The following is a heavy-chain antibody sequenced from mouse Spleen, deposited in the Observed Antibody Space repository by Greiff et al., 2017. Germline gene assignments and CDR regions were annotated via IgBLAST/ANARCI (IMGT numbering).Heavy chain of an antibody. V-gene: IGHV1-52*01. CDR3: ARHEEDYDGSYGYFDV. J-gene: IGHJ1*01. Sequence: QVQLQQPGAELVRPGSSVKLSCKASGYTFTSYWMHWVKQRPIQGLEWIGNIDPSDSETHYNQKFKDKATLTADKSSSTVYMELSRLTSEDSAVYFCARHEEDYDGSYGYFDVWGAGTTVTVSS. CDR2: IDPSDSET. CDR1: GYTFTSYW. D-gene: IGHD2-1*01.